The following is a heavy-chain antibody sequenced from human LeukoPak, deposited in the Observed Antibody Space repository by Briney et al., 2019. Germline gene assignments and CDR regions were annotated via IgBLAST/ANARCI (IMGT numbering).Heavy chain of an antibody. CDR3: ARRVGATTRGPFDY. CDR2: ISAYNGNT. V-gene: IGHV1-18*01. Sequence: ASVKVSCKASGYTFTSYGISWVRQAPGQGLEWMGWISAYNGNTNYAQKLQGRVTMTTDTSTSTAYMELRSLRSDDTAVYYSARRVGATTRGPFDYWGQETLVTLSS. J-gene: IGHJ4*02. D-gene: IGHD1-26*01. CDR1: GYTFTSYG.